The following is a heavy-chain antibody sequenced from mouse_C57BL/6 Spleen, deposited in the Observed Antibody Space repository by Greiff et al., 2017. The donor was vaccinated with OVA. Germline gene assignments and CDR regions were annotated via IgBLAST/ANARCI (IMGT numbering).Heavy chain of an antibody. J-gene: IGHJ1*03. CDR1: GFNIKDYY. Sequence: EVQLQQSGAELVKPGASVKLSCTASGFNIKDYYMHWVKQRTEQGLEWIGRIDPEDGETKYTQNFQGKATITADTSYNTAYLQLSSLTSEDTDVYYCARFSDYVYFDVWGTGTTVTVSS. CDR3: ARFSDYVYFDV. D-gene: IGHD2-13*01. CDR2: IDPEDGET. V-gene: IGHV14-2*01.